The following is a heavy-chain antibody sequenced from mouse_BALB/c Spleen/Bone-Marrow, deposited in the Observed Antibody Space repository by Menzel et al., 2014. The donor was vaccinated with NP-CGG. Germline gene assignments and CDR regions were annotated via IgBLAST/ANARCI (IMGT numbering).Heavy chain of an antibody. Sequence: EVHLVESGAELVRPGASVKISCKAFGYTFTNHHINWVKQRPGQGLDWIGYIDPYNDYTSYNQKFKGKATLTVDKSSSTAYMELSSLASEDSAVYYCASTSYGNYYFDYWGQGTTLTVSS. V-gene: IGHV1S45*01. CDR2: IDPYNDYT. CDR3: ASTSYGNYYFDY. CDR1: GYTFTNHH. D-gene: IGHD2-10*02. J-gene: IGHJ2*01.